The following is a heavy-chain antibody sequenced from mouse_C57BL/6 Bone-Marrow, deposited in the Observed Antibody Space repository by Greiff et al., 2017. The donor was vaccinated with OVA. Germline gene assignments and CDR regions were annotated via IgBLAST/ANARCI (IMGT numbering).Heavy chain of an antibody. CDR1: GYSITSGYY. J-gene: IGHJ2*01. CDR3: ARDRDGSSSYYFDY. V-gene: IGHV3-6*01. D-gene: IGHD1-1*01. CDR2: ISYDGSN. Sequence: DVQLQESGPGLVKPSQSLSLTCSVTGYSITSGYYWNWIRQFPGNKLEWMGYISYDGSNNYNPSLKNRISITRDTSKNQFFLKLNSVTTEDTATYYCARDRDGSSSYYFDYWGQGTTLTVSS.